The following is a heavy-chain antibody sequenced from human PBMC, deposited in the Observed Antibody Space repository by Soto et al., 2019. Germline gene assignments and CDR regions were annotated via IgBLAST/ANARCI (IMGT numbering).Heavy chain of an antibody. V-gene: IGHV5-51*01. CDR1: GYSFTSYW. CDR2: IYPGDSDT. CDR3: ARPTYYYDSSGYPSKAFNYYYGMDV. D-gene: IGHD3-22*01. Sequence: GESLKISCKGSGYSFTSYWIGWVRQMPGKGLEWMGIIYPGDSDTRYSPSFQGQVTISADKSISTAYLQWSSLKASDTAMYYCARPTYYYDSSGYPSKAFNYYYGMDVWGQGTTVTVSS. J-gene: IGHJ6*02.